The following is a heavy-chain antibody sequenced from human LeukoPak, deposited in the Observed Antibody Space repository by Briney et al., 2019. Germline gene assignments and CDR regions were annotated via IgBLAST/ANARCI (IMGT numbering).Heavy chain of an antibody. J-gene: IGHJ4*02. CDR3: ARGTRQQLVLDY. CDR2: IIPIFGTA. D-gene: IGHD6-13*01. CDR1: GGTFSSYA. V-gene: IGHV1-69*01. Sequence: GASVKVSCKASGGTFSSYAISWVRQAPGQGLEWMGGIIPIFGTANYAQKFQGRVTITADESTSTAYMELSSLRSEDTAVYYCARGTRQQLVLDYWGQGTLVTVSS.